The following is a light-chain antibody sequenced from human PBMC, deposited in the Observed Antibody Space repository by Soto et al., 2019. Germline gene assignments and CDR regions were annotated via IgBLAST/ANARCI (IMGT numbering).Light chain of an antibody. CDR3: QQYGSSPGT. Sequence: EIVLTQSPGTLSLSPGERATLSCRASQSVSSSYLAWYQQKPGQAPRLLIYGASSRPTGIPDRFSGSGYGTDFTLTISRLEPEDFAVYYCQQYGSSPGTFGQGTKVEIK. J-gene: IGKJ1*01. CDR2: GAS. V-gene: IGKV3-20*01. CDR1: QSVSSSY.